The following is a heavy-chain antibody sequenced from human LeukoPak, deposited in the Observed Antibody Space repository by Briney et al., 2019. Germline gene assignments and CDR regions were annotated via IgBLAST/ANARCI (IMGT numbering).Heavy chain of an antibody. D-gene: IGHD2-15*01. CDR3: ARAVRGDCSTGTCYSWFDP. V-gene: IGHV1-18*01. CDR2: ISPKNAKT. J-gene: IGHJ5*02. CDR1: GDTFSRYG. Sequence: ASVKVSCKASGDTFSRYGITWLRQAPGQGPEWMGWISPKNAKTDSAQNFQGRVSMTTDTSTSTAYMELRRLRSDDQAVYYCARAVRGDCSTGTCYSWFDPWGQGTLVTVSS.